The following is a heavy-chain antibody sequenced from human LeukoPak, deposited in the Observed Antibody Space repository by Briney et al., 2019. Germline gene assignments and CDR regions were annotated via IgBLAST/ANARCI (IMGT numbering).Heavy chain of an antibody. Sequence: PGGSLRLSCEASGFTFGSHAMYWVRQAPGKGLEWVAGIFGSGGSPHYADPVKGRFTISRDNSRNMLYLQMNSLRAEDTAVYYCVKGRISEDGLDFWGQGTLVTVSS. D-gene: IGHD6-13*01. CDR2: IFGSGGSP. CDR1: GFTFGSHA. CDR3: VKGRISEDGLDF. J-gene: IGHJ4*02. V-gene: IGHV3-23*01.